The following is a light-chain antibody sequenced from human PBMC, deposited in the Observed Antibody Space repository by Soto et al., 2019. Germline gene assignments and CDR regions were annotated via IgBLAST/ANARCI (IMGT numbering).Light chain of an antibody. CDR2: GAS. Sequence: EIVLTQSPATLSLSSVHRATLSCRASQSVSSYLAWYQQKPGQAPRLVIYGASTRATGITARFRGSGSGTEFTITISSLQPDDFATYYCQQYNSYSWTFGQGTKVDIK. CDR3: QQYNSYSWT. J-gene: IGKJ1*01. V-gene: IGKV3-15*01. CDR1: QSVSSY.